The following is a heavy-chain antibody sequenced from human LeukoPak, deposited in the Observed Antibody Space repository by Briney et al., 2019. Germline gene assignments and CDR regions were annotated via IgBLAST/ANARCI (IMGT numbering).Heavy chain of an antibody. V-gene: IGHV4-59*01. D-gene: IGHD6-13*01. CDR3: ARDPYSSSWYGYAFDI. J-gene: IGHJ3*02. CDR2: IYYSGST. Sequence: SETLSLTCTVSGGSISSYYWSWIRQPPGKGLEWIGYIYYSGSTNYNPSLKSRVNISVDTSKNQFPLKLSSVTAADTAVYYCARDPYSSSWYGYAFDIWGQGTMVTVSS. CDR1: GGSISSYY.